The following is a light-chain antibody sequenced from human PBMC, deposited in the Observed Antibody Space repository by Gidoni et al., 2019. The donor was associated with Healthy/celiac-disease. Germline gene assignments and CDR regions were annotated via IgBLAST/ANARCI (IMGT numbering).Light chain of an antibody. CDR2: RNN. J-gene: IGLJ3*02. Sequence: QSVLTQPPSASGTPGQRVTISCSGSSSNIGSNYVYWYQQLPGTAPKLLIYRNNQRPSEVPDLFSGSKSGTSASLAISGLRSEDEADYYCAAWDDSLSGWVFGGGTKLTVL. CDR1: SSNIGSNY. V-gene: IGLV1-47*01. CDR3: AAWDDSLSGWV.